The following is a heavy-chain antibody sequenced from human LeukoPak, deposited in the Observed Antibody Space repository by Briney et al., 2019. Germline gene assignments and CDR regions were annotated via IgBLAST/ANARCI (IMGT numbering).Heavy chain of an antibody. CDR1: GGSINNYY. CDR3: ARDCSGGSCPLFDY. J-gene: IGHJ4*02. V-gene: IGHV4-4*08. D-gene: IGHD2-15*01. CDR2: IYSSGST. Sequence: PSETLSLTCTVSGGSINNYYRSWIRQPPGKGLEWIGYIYSSGSTNYNPSLKSRVIISVDTSKNQFSLKLSSVTAADTAVYYCARDCSGGSCPLFDYWGQGTLVTVSS.